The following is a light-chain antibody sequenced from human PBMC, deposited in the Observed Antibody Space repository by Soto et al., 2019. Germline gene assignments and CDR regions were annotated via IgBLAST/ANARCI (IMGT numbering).Light chain of an antibody. CDR3: QHYGGSPPIT. J-gene: IGKJ5*01. CDR1: QSVDSSF. CDR2: ATS. V-gene: IGKV3-20*01. Sequence: EIVLTQSPGTLSLSPGERATLSCRASQSVDSSFLAWYQQKPGQSPRLLLYATSSRGAGIPDRFSASGSGTDFTLTISGLEPEDFAVYYCQHYGGSPPITFGQGTRLEIK.